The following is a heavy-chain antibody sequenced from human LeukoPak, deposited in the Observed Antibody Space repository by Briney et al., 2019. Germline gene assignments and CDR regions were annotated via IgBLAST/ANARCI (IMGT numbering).Heavy chain of an antibody. D-gene: IGHD1-26*01. CDR3: ARVTSASIDY. CDR1: GYTFTSYA. CDR2: INTNTGNP. V-gene: IGHV7-4-1*02. Sequence: ASVKVSCMASGYTFTSYAINWVRQAPGQGLEWMGWINTNTGNPMYAQGFTGRFVFSLDTSVSTAYLQINSLKSEDTALYYCARVTSASIDYWGQGTLVTVSS. J-gene: IGHJ4*02.